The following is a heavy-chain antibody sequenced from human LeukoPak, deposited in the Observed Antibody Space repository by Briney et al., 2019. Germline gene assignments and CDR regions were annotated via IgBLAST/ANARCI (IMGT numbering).Heavy chain of an antibody. CDR2: ISSSSSTI. V-gene: IGHV3-48*01. CDR3: AKSLTQELLGFSR. CDR1: GFTFSSYS. D-gene: IGHD1-26*01. Sequence: PGGSLRLSCAASGFTFSSYSMNWVRQAPGKGLEWVSYISSSSSTIYYADSVKGRFTISRDNAKNSLYLQMNSLRAEDTAVYYCAKSLTQELLGFSRWGQGTLVTVSS. J-gene: IGHJ4*02.